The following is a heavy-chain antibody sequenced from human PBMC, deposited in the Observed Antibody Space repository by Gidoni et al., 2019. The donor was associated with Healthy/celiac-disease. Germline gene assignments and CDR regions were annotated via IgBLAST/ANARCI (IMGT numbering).Heavy chain of an antibody. CDR1: GFTVSSNY. CDR2: IYSGGST. D-gene: IGHD3-10*01. V-gene: IGHV3-66*01. CDR3: ARGSLYYYGSGSYDDY. J-gene: IGHJ4*02. Sequence: EVQLVESGGGLVQPGGSLRLSCAASGFTVSSNYMSWVRQAPGKGLEWVSVIYSGGSTYYADSVKGRFTISRDNSKNTLYLQMNSLRAEDTAVYYCARGSLYYYGSGSYDDYWGQGTLVTVSS.